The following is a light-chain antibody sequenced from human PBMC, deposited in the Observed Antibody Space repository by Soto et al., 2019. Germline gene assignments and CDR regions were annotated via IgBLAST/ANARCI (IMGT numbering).Light chain of an antibody. V-gene: IGKV3-20*01. CDR2: GAS. CDR1: QSVSSSY. Sequence: DIVLTQSPGTLSSSPGERATLSCRASQSVSSSYLAWYQQKPGQAPRLLIYGASSRATGIPDRFSGSGSGTDFTLTISRLEPEDFAVYYCQQYGSSPMYTFGQGTKLEIK. J-gene: IGKJ2*01. CDR3: QQYGSSPMYT.